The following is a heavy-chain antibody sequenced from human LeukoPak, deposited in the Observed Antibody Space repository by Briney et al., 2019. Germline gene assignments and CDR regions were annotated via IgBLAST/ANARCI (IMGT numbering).Heavy chain of an antibody. J-gene: IGHJ4*02. Sequence: GGSLRLSCAASGFTVSGDYMSWVRQAPGKGLEWVSLIYSGGSTYYADSVKGRFTISRDNSKNTLYLQMNSLRAEDTAVYYCAKEGGPIVERGRIDYWGQGTLVTVSS. CDR1: GFTVSGDY. CDR3: AKEGGPIVERGRIDY. V-gene: IGHV3-53*01. D-gene: IGHD2-15*01. CDR2: IYSGGST.